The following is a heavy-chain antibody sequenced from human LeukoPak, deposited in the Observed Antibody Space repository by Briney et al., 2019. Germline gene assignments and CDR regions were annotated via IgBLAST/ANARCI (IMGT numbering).Heavy chain of an antibody. D-gene: IGHD3-22*01. CDR1: GFTFSSYA. Sequence: GGSLRLSCAASGFTFSSYAMSWVRQAPGKGLEWVSVISGSGESTYYADSVKGRFTISRDNFKNTLYLRMNSLRAEDTAVYYCYYYDSSGFYPQTKIDYWGQGTLVTVSS. J-gene: IGHJ4*02. CDR2: ISGSGEST. V-gene: IGHV3-23*01. CDR3: YYYDSSGFYPQTKIDY.